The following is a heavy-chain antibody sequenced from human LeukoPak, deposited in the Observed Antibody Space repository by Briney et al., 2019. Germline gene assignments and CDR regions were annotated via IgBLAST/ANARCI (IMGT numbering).Heavy chain of an antibody. CDR1: GFAFGTYA. CDR3: ARSPGGWFHDH. D-gene: IGHD6-19*01. Sequence: TGGSLTLSCAGSGFAFGTYAMSWVRQAPGMGLEWVSSLSTETDNTYYAVSVKGRFTISRDISKNTLYLQMNSLRGEDTAVYYCARSPGGWFHDHWGQGTLVAVSS. CDR2: LSTETDNT. V-gene: IGHV3-23*01. J-gene: IGHJ4*02.